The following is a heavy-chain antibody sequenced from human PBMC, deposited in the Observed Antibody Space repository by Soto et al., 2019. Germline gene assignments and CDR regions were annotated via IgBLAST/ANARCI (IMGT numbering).Heavy chain of an antibody. V-gene: IGHV4-39*01. CDR1: GGSISSSIYY. D-gene: IGHD3-10*01. Sequence: SETRSRTWTVSGGSISSSIYYWGWIRQPPGKGLEWIGSIYYSGSTYYNPSLKSRVTISVDTSKNQFSLKLSSVTAADTAVYYCARRLRGSLDAFDIWGQGTMVTVSS. J-gene: IGHJ3*02. CDR3: ARRLRGSLDAFDI. CDR2: IYYSGST.